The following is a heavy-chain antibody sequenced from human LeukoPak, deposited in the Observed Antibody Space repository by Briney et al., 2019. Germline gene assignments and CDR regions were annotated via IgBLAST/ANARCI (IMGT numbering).Heavy chain of an antibody. Sequence: SETLSLTCTVSGGSISSNNYFWGWIRQPPGKGLEWIGSIYYSGSTYYNPSLESRVTISVDTSKNQFSLKLNSVTAADTAMYYCQSRFLEWLLGYWGQGTLVTVSS. J-gene: IGHJ4*02. D-gene: IGHD3-3*01. CDR2: IYYSGST. V-gene: IGHV4-39*01. CDR1: GGSISSNNYF. CDR3: QSRFLEWLLGY.